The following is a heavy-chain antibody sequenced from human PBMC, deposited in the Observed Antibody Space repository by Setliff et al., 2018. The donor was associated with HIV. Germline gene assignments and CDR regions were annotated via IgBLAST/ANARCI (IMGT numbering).Heavy chain of an antibody. CDR1: GFTFSTYT. D-gene: IGHD3-3*01. CDR3: LRERNFWSRSPG. V-gene: IGHV3-7*04. Sequence: GGSLRLSCAASGFTFSTYTMHWVRQAPGKGLEWVANIKQDGSEKYYVDSVKGRFTISRDNAKNSLSLQMNSLRAEDTAVYYCLRERNFWSRSPGWGQGTLVTVSS. CDR2: IKQDGSEK. J-gene: IGHJ4*02.